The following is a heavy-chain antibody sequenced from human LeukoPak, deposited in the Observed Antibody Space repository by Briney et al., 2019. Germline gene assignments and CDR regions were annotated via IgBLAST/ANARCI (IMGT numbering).Heavy chain of an antibody. CDR2: INPNSGGT. Sequence: ASVKVSCKASGYTFTGYYMHWVRQAPRQGLEWMGWINPNSGGTNYAQKFQGRVTMTRDTSISTAYMELSRLRSDDTAVYYCARDEKAYYYDSSGYYLGYWGQGTLVTVSS. CDR3: ARDEKAYYYDSSGYYLGY. V-gene: IGHV1-2*02. D-gene: IGHD3-22*01. CDR1: GYTFTGYY. J-gene: IGHJ4*02.